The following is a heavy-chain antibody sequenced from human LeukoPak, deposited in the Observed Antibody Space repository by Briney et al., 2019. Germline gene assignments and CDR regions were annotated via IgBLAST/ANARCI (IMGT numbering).Heavy chain of an antibody. V-gene: IGHV3-23*02. CDR3: AKEGSGWFDGRYFDN. J-gene: IGHJ4*02. Sequence: GGSLRLSCEVSEISFSTYAMSWVRQAPARGMDWDAGISARSGSAYYRDSLQSRLTISRDNSKNTLYLQMNDLRPEDTARYYCAKEGSGWFDGRYFDNWGQGTLLTVSS. CDR2: ISARSGSA. D-gene: IGHD6-19*01. CDR1: EISFSTYA.